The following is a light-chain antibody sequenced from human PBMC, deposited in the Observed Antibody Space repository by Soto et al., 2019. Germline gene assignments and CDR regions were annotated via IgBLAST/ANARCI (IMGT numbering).Light chain of an antibody. V-gene: IGKV3-20*01. Sequence: VFTQSPGTLSLSPGERATLSCRASRSVSSNYLGWYQQKPGQAPRLLIYAVSTRATGIPDRFSGSGSGTDFTLTIRRLEPEDSALYFCQQYRPSPAISFGQGTRLEIK. CDR1: RSVSSNY. CDR3: QQYRPSPAIS. J-gene: IGKJ5*01. CDR2: AVS.